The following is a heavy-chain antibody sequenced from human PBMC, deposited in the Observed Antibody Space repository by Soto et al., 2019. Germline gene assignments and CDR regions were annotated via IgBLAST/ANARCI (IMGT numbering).Heavy chain of an antibody. V-gene: IGHV3-7*01. CDR1: GFTFNIYW. CDR2: INQDGSEK. D-gene: IGHD1-26*01. CDR3: AKDWGWRGGSLTPYYVSDWYFQH. Sequence: EVQLEESGGGLVQPGGSLRLSCAASGFTFNIYWMSWVRQAPEKGLEWVANINQDGSEKYYVDSVKGRFTISRDTAKNSLYLQMNSLRAEDTAVYYCAKDWGWRGGSLTPYYVSDWYFQHWGQGTLVTVSS. J-gene: IGHJ1*01.